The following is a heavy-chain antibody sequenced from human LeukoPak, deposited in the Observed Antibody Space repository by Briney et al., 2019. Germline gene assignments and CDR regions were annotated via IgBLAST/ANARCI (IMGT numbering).Heavy chain of an antibody. Sequence: GGSLRLSCAASGFTFSNAWMSWVRQAPGKGLEWVGRIKSKTDGGTTDYAAPVKGRFTISRDDSKNTLYLQMNSLKTEDTAVYYCTTKETDEHYDYVWGSYRPIDYWGQGTLVTVSS. V-gene: IGHV3-15*01. J-gene: IGHJ4*02. CDR2: IKSKTDGGTT. CDR1: GFTFSNAW. CDR3: TTKETDEHYDYVWGSYRPIDY. D-gene: IGHD3-16*02.